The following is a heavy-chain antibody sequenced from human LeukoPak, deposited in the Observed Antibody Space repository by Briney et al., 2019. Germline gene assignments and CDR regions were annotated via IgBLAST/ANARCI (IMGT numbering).Heavy chain of an antibody. CDR1: GGSISSGGYH. V-gene: IGHV4-31*03. CDR2: IYYSGST. Sequence: SESLSLTCTVSGGSISSGGYHWSWIRQHPGKGLEWIGYIYYSGSTYYNPSLKSRVTISVDTSKNQFSLKLSSVTAADTAVYYCARDRIGLYYYYYGMDVWGQGTTVTVSS. CDR3: ARDRIGLYYYYYGMDV. D-gene: IGHD1-26*01. J-gene: IGHJ6*02.